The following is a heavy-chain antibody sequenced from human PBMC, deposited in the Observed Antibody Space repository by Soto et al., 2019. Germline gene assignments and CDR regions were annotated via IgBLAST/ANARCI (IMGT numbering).Heavy chain of an antibody. CDR1: GYSFTSYG. V-gene: IGHV1-18*01. D-gene: IGHD3-22*01. J-gene: IGHJ6*02. CDR2: ISAYNGNT. Sequence: QVQWVQSGAEVKKPGASVKVSCKASGYSFTSYGISWVRQAPGQGLEWMGWISAYNGNTNYAQKFQARVTMTTDTSTKTAYMELRSLRSDDTAVYYCARETYHYDSSGYFGLDVWGQGTTVTVSS. CDR3: ARETYHYDSSGYFGLDV.